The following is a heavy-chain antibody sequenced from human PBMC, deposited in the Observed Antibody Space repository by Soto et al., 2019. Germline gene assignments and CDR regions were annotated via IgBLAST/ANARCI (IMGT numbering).Heavy chain of an antibody. CDR1: GDSVSSNSAA. J-gene: IGHJ6*02. V-gene: IGHV6-1*01. CDR3: AREWFGELLPIVVVIPYYYYGMDV. CDR2: TYYRSKWYN. D-gene: IGHD3-10*01. Sequence: SQTLSLTCAISGDSVSSNSAAWNWIRQSPSRGLEWLGRTYYRSKWYNDYAVSVKSRITINPDTSKNQFSLQLNSVTPEDTAVYYCAREWFGELLPIVVVIPYYYYGMDVWGQGTTVTVSS.